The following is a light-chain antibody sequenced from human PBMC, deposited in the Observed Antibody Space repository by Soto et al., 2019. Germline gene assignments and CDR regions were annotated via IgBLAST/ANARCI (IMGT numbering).Light chain of an antibody. CDR3: CSYTNINTRACV. CDR1: SGDIGSYNR. Sequence: QSALTQPASVSGSPGQSITISCTGSSGDIGSYNRVSWYQQHPGKAPKLIIYEVTDRPSGVSNRFSGSKSGNTASLTISGLQAEDEAGYYCCSYTNINTRACVFGTGTKLTVL. J-gene: IGLJ1*01. V-gene: IGLV2-14*01. CDR2: EVT.